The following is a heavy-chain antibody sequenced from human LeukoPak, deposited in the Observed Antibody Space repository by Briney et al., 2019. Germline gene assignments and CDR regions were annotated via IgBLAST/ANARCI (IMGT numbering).Heavy chain of an antibody. J-gene: IGHJ4*02. CDR2: IYHSGST. Sequence: PSQTLSFTCAVSGGSISSGGYSWSWIRQPPGKGLEWIGYIYHSGSTYYNPSLKSRVTISVDGSKNQFSLKLSSVTAADTAVYYCARDLGIQLWQPNGPDYWGQGTLVTVSS. D-gene: IGHD5-18*01. CDR1: GGSISSGGYS. CDR3: ARDLGIQLWQPNGPDY. V-gene: IGHV4-30-2*01.